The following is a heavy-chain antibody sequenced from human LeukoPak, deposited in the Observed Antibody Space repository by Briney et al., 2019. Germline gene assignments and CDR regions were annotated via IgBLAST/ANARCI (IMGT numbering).Heavy chain of an antibody. V-gene: IGHV4-59*08. CDR2: IYYSGST. CDR3: ARSAGEAFDI. J-gene: IGHJ3*02. CDR1: GGSISSYY. Sequence: SETLSLTCTVSGGSISSYYWSWIRQPPGKGLEWIGYIYYSGSTNYNPSLKSRVTISVDTSKNQFSLKLSPVTAADTAVYYCARSAGEAFDIWGQGTMVTVSS.